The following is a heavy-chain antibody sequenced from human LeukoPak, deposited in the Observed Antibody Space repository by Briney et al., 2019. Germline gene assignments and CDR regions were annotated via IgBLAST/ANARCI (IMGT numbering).Heavy chain of an antibody. J-gene: IGHJ4*02. CDR1: GGSISSSSDY. D-gene: IGHD5-18*01. V-gene: IGHV4-39*01. CDR3: ARQRVYSYGYDFDY. Sequence: SETLSLTCTVSGGSISSSSDYWGWIRQSPGKGLEWIGSMYYSGSTYYNPSLKSRVTISVDTSKNQFSLKLSSVTAADTVVYYCARQRVYSYGYDFDYWGQGTLVTVSS. CDR2: MYYSGST.